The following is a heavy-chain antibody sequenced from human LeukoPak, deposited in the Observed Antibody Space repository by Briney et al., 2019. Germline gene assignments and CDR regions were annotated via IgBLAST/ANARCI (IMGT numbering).Heavy chain of an antibody. CDR1: GFTFSSYE. CDR2: ISSSGSTI. Sequence: PGGSLRLSRAASGFTFSSYEMNWVRQAPGKGLEWVSYISSSGSTIYYADSVKGRFTISRDSAKNSLYLQMNSLRAEDTAVYYCARDSPLWFEDYWGQGTLVTVSS. V-gene: IGHV3-48*03. CDR3: ARDSPLWFEDY. J-gene: IGHJ4*02. D-gene: IGHD3-10*01.